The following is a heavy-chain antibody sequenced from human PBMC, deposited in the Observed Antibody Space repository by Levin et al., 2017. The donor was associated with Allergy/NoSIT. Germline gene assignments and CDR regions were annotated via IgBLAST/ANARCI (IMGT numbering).Heavy chain of an antibody. CDR2: MYYSGRT. Sequence: SETLSLTCTVSGGSTSSSSHYWGWIRQPPGKGLEWIGTMYYSGRTYYNPSLKSRVSLSVDTSKNQFSLKVSSVTAADTALYYCARHKSAPPDYYYMDVWGKGTTVTVSS. CDR3: ARHKSAPPDYYYMDV. V-gene: IGHV4-39*01. CDR1: GGSTSSSSHY. J-gene: IGHJ6*03.